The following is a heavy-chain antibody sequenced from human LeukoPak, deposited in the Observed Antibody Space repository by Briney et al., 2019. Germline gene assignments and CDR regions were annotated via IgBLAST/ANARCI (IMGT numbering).Heavy chain of an antibody. J-gene: IGHJ3*02. V-gene: IGHV3-23*01. CDR2: ISGSGGST. Sequence: PGGSLRLSCAASGFTFSSYAMSWVRQAPGKGLEWVSAISGSGGSTYYADSVKGRFKISRDNAKNFLYLQMNGLRAEDTATYYCAKEIPLARGDAFDIWGQGTLVIVSS. D-gene: IGHD1-26*01. CDR1: GFTFSSYA. CDR3: AKEIPLARGDAFDI.